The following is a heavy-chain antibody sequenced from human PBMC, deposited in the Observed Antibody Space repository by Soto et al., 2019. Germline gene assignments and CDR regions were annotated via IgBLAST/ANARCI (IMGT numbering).Heavy chain of an antibody. D-gene: IGHD3-22*01. V-gene: IGHV3-23*01. CDR3: AKDYYYDSSDLGYYFDY. Sequence: PGGSLRLSCAASGFTFSSYAMSWVRQAPGKGLEWVSAISGSGGSTYYADSVKGRFTISRDNSKNTLYLQMNSLRAEDTAVYYCAKDYYYDSSDLGYYFDYWGQGTLVTVS. CDR1: GFTFSSYA. CDR2: ISGSGGST. J-gene: IGHJ4*02.